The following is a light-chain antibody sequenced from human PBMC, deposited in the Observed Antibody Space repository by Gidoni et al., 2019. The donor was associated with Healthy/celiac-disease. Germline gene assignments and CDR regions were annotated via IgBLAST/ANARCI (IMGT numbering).Light chain of an antibody. CDR1: QSVSSSY. Sequence: EIAWTPAPGTLSLSPGERATLSCRASQSVSSSYLAWYQQKPGQAPRLLIYGASSRATGIPDRFSGSGSGTDFTLTISRLEPEDFAVYYCQQYGSSPVTFGQGTKVEIK. CDR2: GAS. V-gene: IGKV3-20*01. CDR3: QQYGSSPVT. J-gene: IGKJ1*01.